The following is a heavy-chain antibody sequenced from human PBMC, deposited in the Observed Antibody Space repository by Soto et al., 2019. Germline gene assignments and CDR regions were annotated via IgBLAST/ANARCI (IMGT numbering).Heavy chain of an antibody. CDR2: IYYSGST. J-gene: IGHJ4*02. V-gene: IGHV4-31*03. D-gene: IGHD4-17*01. CDR1: GGSISSGGYY. Sequence: PSETLSLTFTVSGGSISSGGYYWSWIRQHPGKGLEWIGYIYYSGSTYYNPSLKSRVTISVDTSKNQFSLKLSSVTAADTAVYYCARVGLNGDYVYFDYWGQGTLVTVSS. CDR3: ARVGLNGDYVYFDY.